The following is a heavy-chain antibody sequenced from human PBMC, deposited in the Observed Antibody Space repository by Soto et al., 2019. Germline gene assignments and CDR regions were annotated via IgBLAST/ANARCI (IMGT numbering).Heavy chain of an antibody. V-gene: IGHV1-8*01. Sequence: QVQLVQSGAEVKKPGASVRVSCKASGYTFTSYDINWVRQATGQGLEWMGWMNPNSGDTGYAQKFQGRVTMTRDTSISTAYMELSNLRSDDTAVYFCARCPEYPVTGAQHQFYCMDAWGKGTTVTVSS. CDR2: MNPNSGDT. CDR1: GYTFTSYD. J-gene: IGHJ6*03. CDR3: ARCPEYPVTGAQHQFYCMDA. D-gene: IGHD1-20*01.